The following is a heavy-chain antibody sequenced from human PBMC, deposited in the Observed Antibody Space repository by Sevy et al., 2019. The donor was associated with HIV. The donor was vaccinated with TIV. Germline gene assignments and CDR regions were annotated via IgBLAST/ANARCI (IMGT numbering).Heavy chain of an antibody. V-gene: IGHV3-49*03. CDR3: TRRASRVYGDHLNLY. Sequence: GGSLRLSCTASGFTFGDYAMSWFRQAPGRGLEWVGFIKSETYGETTEYAASVKGRFTVSRDDSNSIVYLQMNSLKTEDTAVYYCTRRASRVYGDHLNLYWGHGTLVTVSS. J-gene: IGHJ4*01. CDR1: GFTFGDYA. D-gene: IGHD2-21*02. CDR2: IKSETYGETT.